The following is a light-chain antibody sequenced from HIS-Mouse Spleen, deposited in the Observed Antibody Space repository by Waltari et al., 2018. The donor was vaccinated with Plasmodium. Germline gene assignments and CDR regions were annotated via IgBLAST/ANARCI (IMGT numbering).Light chain of an antibody. J-gene: IGKJ1*01. CDR1: QSISSY. Sequence: DIQMTQSPSSLSASVGERVTITCRESQSISSYLNWYQQKPGKAPKLLIYAASSLQSGVPSRFSGSGSGTDFTLSISSLQPEDFATYYCQQSYSTWTFGQGTKVEIK. CDR2: AAS. V-gene: IGKV1-39*01. CDR3: QQSYSTWT.